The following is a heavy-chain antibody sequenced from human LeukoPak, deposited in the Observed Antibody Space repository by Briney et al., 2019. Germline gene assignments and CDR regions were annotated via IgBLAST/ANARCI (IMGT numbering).Heavy chain of an antibody. V-gene: IGHV3-30*18. D-gene: IGHD3-16*01. CDR1: GFTFSSYD. CDR2: ISYDGRSE. Sequence: PGRSLRLSCAASGFTFSSYDMHWVRQAPGKGLEWVAVISYDGRSEYYADSVKGRFTISRDNSKKTLYLEMNSLRAEDTAMYYCAEDVYDYVRGAFDIWGQGTMVTVSS. J-gene: IGHJ3*02. CDR3: AEDVYDYVRGAFDI.